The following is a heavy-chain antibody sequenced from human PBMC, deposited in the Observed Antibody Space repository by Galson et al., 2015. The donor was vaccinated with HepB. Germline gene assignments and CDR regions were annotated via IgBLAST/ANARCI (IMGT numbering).Heavy chain of an antibody. CDR2: IYHSGST. Sequence: ETLSLTCAVSGGSISSSNWWSWVRQPPGKGLEWIGEIYHSGSTNYNPSLKSRVTISVDKSKNQFSLKLSSVTAADTAVYYCAGPTGAARPGYYGMDVWGQGTTVTVSS. V-gene: IGHV4-4*02. J-gene: IGHJ6*02. CDR3: AGPTGAARPGYYGMDV. CDR1: GGSISSSNW. D-gene: IGHD6-6*01.